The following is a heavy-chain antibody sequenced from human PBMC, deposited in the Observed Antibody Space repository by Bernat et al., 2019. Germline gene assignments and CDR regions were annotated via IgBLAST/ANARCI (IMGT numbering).Heavy chain of an antibody. J-gene: IGHJ4*02. D-gene: IGHD6-6*01. Sequence: EVKLLESGGALVQPGGSLRLSCAASGFTFSSYAMSWVRQAPGKGLEWVSSISGSGGSTYYADSVKGRFTISRDNSGNTLFLQMNSLRAEDTAVYYCAKRPQYSTVFFEYWGQGTLVTVSS. CDR3: AKRPQYSTVFFEY. V-gene: IGHV3-23*01. CDR1: GFTFSSYA. CDR2: ISGSGGST.